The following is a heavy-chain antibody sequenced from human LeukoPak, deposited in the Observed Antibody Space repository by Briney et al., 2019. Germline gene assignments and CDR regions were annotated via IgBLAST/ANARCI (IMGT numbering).Heavy chain of an antibody. CDR1: GYTFTSYG. CDR3: ARDWVGATTADY. CDR2: INAGNGNT. Sequence: ASVKVSCKASGYTFTSYGMHWVRQAPGQRLEWMGWINAGNGNTKYSQKFQGRVTITRDTSASTAYMELSSLTSEDTAVYYCARDWVGATTADYWGQGPLVTVSS. J-gene: IGHJ4*02. D-gene: IGHD1-26*01. V-gene: IGHV1-3*01.